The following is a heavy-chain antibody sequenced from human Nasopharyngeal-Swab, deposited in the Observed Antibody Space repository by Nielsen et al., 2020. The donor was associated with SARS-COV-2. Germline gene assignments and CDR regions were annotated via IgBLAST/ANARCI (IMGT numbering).Heavy chain of an antibody. D-gene: IGHD6-6*01. Sequence: WVRKAPGQGLEWMGWFNTNTGHTTSARCFTGRFVFSLDSSARSTYLEISSLQPDDSAVYYCATLRGATSSYFDYWGQGTLVTVSS. CDR3: ATLRGATSSYFDY. V-gene: IGHV7-4-1*02. CDR2: FNTNTGHT. J-gene: IGHJ4*02.